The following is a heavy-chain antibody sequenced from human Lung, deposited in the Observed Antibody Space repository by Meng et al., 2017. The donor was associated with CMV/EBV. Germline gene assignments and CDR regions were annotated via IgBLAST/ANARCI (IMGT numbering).Heavy chain of an antibody. CDR1: GGSIFGYY. D-gene: IGHD3-3*01. V-gene: IGHV4-59*01. J-gene: IGHJ6*02. Sequence: SXTLSLXCTVPGGSIFGYYWSWIRKPPGKELEWIANIHYSGSTNYNPSLRRRATTSLDRSKNKFSLNLTSVTAADTAVYYCARRTVFGEGTSHNYAMDVWXQGTTVTVSS. CDR2: IHYSGST. CDR3: ARRTVFGEGTSHNYAMDV.